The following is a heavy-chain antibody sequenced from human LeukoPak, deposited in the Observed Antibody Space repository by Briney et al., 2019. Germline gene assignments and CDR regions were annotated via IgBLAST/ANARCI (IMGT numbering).Heavy chain of an antibody. CDR2: ISSSSSYI. CDR3: ARAGRVVPAAKNAFDI. V-gene: IGHV3-21*01. Sequence: GGSLRLSCAASGFTFSSYSMNWVRQAPGKGLEWVSSISSSSSYIYYADSVKGRFTISRDNAKNSLYLQMNSLRAEDTAVYYCARAGRVVPAAKNAFDIWGQGTMVTVS. J-gene: IGHJ3*02. D-gene: IGHD2-2*01. CDR1: GFTFSSYS.